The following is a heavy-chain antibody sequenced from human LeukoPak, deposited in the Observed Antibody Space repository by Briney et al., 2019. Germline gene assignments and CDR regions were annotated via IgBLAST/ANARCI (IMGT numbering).Heavy chain of an antibody. CDR2: INSGGST. V-gene: IGHV3-53*01. CDR1: GFTVSSNY. D-gene: IGHD3-10*01. Sequence: GGSLRLSCAASGFTVSSNYMNWVRQAPGQGLEWVSVINSGGSTHYADSVKGRFTISRDNSKNTLYQMNSLRAEDTAVYYCARDLYYYGSGSDNFLYYWGKGTLVTVSS. J-gene: IGHJ4*02. CDR3: ARDLYYYGSGSDNFLYY.